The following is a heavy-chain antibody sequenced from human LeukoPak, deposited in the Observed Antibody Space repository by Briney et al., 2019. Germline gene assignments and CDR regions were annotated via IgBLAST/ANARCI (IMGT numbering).Heavy chain of an antibody. CDR3: ARLGMAASYFYDSSGDKFDY. Sequence: SETLSLTCSVSGGSMSSGGYYWSWIRQHPGKGLEWMGHIYYSGTVYYNPSLRSRVSISVDTSKNQFSLRLSSVTVADTAVYYCARLGMAASYFYDSSGDKFDYWGQGTLVTVSS. J-gene: IGHJ4*02. D-gene: IGHD3-22*01. CDR1: GGSMSSGGYY. V-gene: IGHV4-31*03. CDR2: IYYSGTV.